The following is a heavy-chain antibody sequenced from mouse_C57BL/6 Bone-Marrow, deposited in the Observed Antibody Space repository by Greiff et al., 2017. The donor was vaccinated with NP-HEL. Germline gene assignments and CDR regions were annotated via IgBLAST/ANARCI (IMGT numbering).Heavy chain of an antibody. V-gene: IGHV1-7*01. CDR1: GYTFTSYW. Sequence: VKLVESGAELAKPGASVKLSCKASGYTFTSYWMHWVKQRPGQGLEWIGYINPSSGDTKYNQKFKDKATLTADKSSSTAYMQLSSLTYGNSAVYYCARTHYYSKVAYSYAMDYWGQGTSVTVS. D-gene: IGHD2-5*01. J-gene: IGHJ4*01. CDR3: ARTHYYSKVAYSYAMDY. CDR2: INPSSGDT.